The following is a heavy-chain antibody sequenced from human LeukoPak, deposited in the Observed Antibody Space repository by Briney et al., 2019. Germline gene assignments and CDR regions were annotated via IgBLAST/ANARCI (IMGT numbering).Heavy chain of an antibody. CDR1: GGSISSSSYY. CDR2: IYYSGST. CDR3: ARVGGVIYYMDV. D-gene: IGHD2-21*01. V-gene: IGHV4-39*07. J-gene: IGHJ6*03. Sequence: SETLSLTCTVSGGSISSSSYYWGWIRQPPGKGLEWIGSIYYSGSTYYNPSLKSRVTISVDTSKNQFSLKLSSVTAADTAVYYCARVGGVIYYMDVWGKGTTVTVSS.